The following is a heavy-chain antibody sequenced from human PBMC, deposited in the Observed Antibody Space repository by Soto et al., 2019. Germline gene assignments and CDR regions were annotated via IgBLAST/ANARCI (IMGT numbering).Heavy chain of an antibody. J-gene: IGHJ3*02. Sequence: PGGSLRLSCAASGFPFSTYAMSWVRQAPGRGLEWVSAIRGSGYTTYYADSVKGRFTISRDNSKRTLSLQMNSLRGEDTAIYYCAKESWGHAFDTWGQGTMVTVSS. CDR1: GFPFSTYA. D-gene: IGHD7-27*01. V-gene: IGHV3-23*01. CDR2: IRGSGYTT. CDR3: AKESWGHAFDT.